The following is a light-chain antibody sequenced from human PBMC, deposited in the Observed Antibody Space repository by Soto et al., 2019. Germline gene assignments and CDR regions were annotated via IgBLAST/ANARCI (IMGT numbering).Light chain of an antibody. CDR1: QHSADY. J-gene: IGKJ4*01. CDR2: SSS. V-gene: IGKV1-39*01. CDR3: LQTFTTHIT. Sequence: DIQMTQSPSSLSASAGDTVTITCRAIQHSADYLSWYQQKPGKAPKLLMYSSSILHDGVSSRFSGDGSGTDFTLTITGLQPEDFATYYCLQTFTTHITFGGGTKVEV.